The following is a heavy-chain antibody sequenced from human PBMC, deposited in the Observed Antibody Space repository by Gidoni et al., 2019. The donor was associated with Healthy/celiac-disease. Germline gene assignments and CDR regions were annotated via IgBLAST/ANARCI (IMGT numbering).Heavy chain of an antibody. CDR2: ISYDGSNK. Sequence: QVQLVESGGGVVQPGRSLRLSCAASGFTFRSYAMHWVRQAPGKGLEWVAVISYDGSNKYYADSVKGRFTISRDNSKNTLYLQMNSLRAEDTAVYYCARAENSYGVGDYYFDYWGQGTLVTVSS. CDR3: ARAENSYGVGDYYFDY. J-gene: IGHJ4*02. D-gene: IGHD5-18*01. V-gene: IGHV3-30-3*01. CDR1: GFTFRSYA.